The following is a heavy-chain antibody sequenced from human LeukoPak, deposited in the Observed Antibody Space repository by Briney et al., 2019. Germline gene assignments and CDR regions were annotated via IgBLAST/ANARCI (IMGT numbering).Heavy chain of an antibody. CDR2: ISYDGSNK. D-gene: IGHD2-15*01. CDR3: AKSAGRGRQWSLY. V-gene: IGHV3-30*18. Sequence: GGSLRLSCAASGFTFSSYGMHWVRQAPGKGLEWVAVISYDGSNKYYADSVKGRFTISRDNSKNTLYLQMNSLRAEDTAVYYCAKSAGRGRQWSLYWGQGTLVTVSS. J-gene: IGHJ4*02. CDR1: GFTFSSYG.